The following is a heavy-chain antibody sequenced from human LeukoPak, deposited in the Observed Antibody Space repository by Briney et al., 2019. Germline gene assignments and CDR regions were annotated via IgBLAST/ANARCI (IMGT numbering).Heavy chain of an antibody. CDR1: GGSFSGYY. CDR2: INHSGST. Sequence: PSETLSLTCAVYGGSFSGYYWSWIRQPPGKGLEWIGEINHSGSTNYNPSLKSRVTISVDTSKNQFSLKLSSVTAADTAVYYCARGSRRGPIVGATTGGDYWGQGTLVTVSS. V-gene: IGHV4-34*01. D-gene: IGHD1-26*01. CDR3: ARGSRRGPIVGATTGGDY. J-gene: IGHJ4*02.